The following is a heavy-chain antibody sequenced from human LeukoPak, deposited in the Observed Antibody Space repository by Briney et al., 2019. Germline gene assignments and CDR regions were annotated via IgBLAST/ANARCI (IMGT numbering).Heavy chain of an antibody. CDR1: GYTFTGYY. CDR3: ARGERITIFGVVTDY. CDR2: INPNSGGT. J-gene: IGHJ4*02. D-gene: IGHD3-3*01. Sequence: ASVKVSCKASGYTFTGYYMHWVRQAPGQGLEWMGWINPNSGGTNYAQKFQGRVTMTRDTSISTAYMELSRLRSDDTAVYYCARGERITIFGVVTDYWGQGTLVTVSS. V-gene: IGHV1-2*02.